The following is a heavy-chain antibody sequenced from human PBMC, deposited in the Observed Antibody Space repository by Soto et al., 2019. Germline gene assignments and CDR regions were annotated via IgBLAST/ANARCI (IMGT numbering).Heavy chain of an antibody. CDR1: GYSFAGYW. CDR2: IDPSDSQT. Sequence: PGESLKISCKGSGYSFAGYWITWVRQKPGKGLEWMGRIDPSDSQTYYSPSFPGHVTISVTKSITTVFLQWSSLRASDTAMYYCARQIYDSDTGPNFQYYFDSWGQGTPVTVSS. D-gene: IGHD3-22*01. J-gene: IGHJ4*02. CDR3: ARQIYDSDTGPNFQYYFDS. V-gene: IGHV5-10-1*01.